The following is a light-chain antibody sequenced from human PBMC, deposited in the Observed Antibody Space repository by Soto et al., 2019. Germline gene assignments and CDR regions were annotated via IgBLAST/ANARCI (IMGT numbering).Light chain of an antibody. CDR1: SIDIGGYRF. V-gene: IGLV2-11*01. CDR3: CSYVGVNPPFYV. CDR2: DVF. J-gene: IGLJ1*01. Sequence: QSALTQPRSVSGSPGQSVTIYCAGTSIDIGGYRFVSWYRQRPGKVPEVVIYDVFKRPSGVPDRFSGSRSGNTASLTISGLQAEDESDYYCCSYVGVNPPFYVFGTGTKATVL.